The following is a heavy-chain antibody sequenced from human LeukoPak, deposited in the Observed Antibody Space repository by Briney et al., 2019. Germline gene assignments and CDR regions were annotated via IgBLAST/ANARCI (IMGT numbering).Heavy chain of an antibody. Sequence: PSETLSLTCAVYGGSFSGYYWSWVRQAPGKGLEWVSGINWNGGSTGYADSVKGRFTISRDNAKNSLYLQMNSLRAKDTALYYCARTVSSGWVHYYYYMDVWGKGTTVTVSS. CDR1: GGSFSGYY. V-gene: IGHV3-20*04. D-gene: IGHD6-19*01. CDR2: INWNGGST. J-gene: IGHJ6*03. CDR3: ARTVSSGWVHYYYYMDV.